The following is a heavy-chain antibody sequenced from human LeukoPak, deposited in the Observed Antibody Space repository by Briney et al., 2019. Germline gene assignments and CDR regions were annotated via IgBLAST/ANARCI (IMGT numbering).Heavy chain of an antibody. CDR2: MNPNSGNT. CDR3: ASDPRTTVANLFDY. Sequence: GASVKVSCKASGYTFTSYDINWVRQATGQGLEWMGWMNPNSGNTGYAQKFQGRVTMTRNTSISTAYMELSSLRSEDTAVYYCASDPRTTVANLFDYWGQGTLVTVSS. CDR1: GYTFTSYD. D-gene: IGHD4-23*01. V-gene: IGHV1-8*01. J-gene: IGHJ4*02.